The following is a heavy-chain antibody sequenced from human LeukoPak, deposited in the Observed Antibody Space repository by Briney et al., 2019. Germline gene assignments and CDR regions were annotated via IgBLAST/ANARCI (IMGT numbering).Heavy chain of an antibody. Sequence: ASVKVSCKASAATFSSYAISWVRQAPGQGLELMGRIIPILGIANYAQKFQGRVTITVDKSTSTAYMELSSLRSEDTAVYYCARGSPGQLSSIFDYWGQGTLVTVSS. J-gene: IGHJ4*02. CDR1: AATFSSYA. D-gene: IGHD2-2*01. V-gene: IGHV1-69*04. CDR3: ARGSPGQLSSIFDY. CDR2: IIPILGIA.